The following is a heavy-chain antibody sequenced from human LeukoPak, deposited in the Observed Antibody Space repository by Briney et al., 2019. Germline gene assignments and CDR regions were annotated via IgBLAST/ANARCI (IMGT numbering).Heavy chain of an antibody. Sequence: SETLSLTCAVYGGSFSGYWSWIRQPPGKGLEWIGEIHHSGSTKYNPSLKSRVTISVDTSRNQFSLKLTSETAADTAVYYCARSLTYYYGMDVWGQGTTVTVSS. CDR3: ARSLTYYYGMDV. CDR2: IHHSGST. V-gene: IGHV4-34*01. J-gene: IGHJ6*02. CDR1: GGSFSGY.